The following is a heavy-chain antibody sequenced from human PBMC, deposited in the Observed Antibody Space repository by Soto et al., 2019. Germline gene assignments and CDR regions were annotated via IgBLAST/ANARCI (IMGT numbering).Heavy chain of an antibody. CDR2: MNPNSGNT. D-gene: IGHD4-17*01. Sequence: QVQLVQSGAEVKKPGASVKVSCKASGYTYNSYDINWVRQATGQGLEWMGWMNPNSGNTGYAEKFQGRVTMTRNTSISTAYIELSSLRSEDTAVYYCAVYGGNRYWYFDLWGRGTLVTVSS. J-gene: IGHJ2*01. V-gene: IGHV1-8*01. CDR3: AVYGGNRYWYFDL. CDR1: GYTYNSYD.